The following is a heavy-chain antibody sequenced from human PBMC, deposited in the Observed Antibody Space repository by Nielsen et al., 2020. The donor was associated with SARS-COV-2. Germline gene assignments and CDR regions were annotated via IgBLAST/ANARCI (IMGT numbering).Heavy chain of an antibody. CDR2: ISYDGSFA. CDR3: SREGDSPHLDV. J-gene: IGHJ4*02. V-gene: IGHV3-30*12. CDR1: GFRFRGYG. D-gene: IGHD1-26*01. Sequence: GGSLRLSCATFGFRFRGYGMHWVRQAPGKGLEWVAVISYDGSFAKYGGAVKGRFTISRDNSKNTLYLQMDNLRVEDTAVYYCSREGDSPHLDVWGQGALVTVSS.